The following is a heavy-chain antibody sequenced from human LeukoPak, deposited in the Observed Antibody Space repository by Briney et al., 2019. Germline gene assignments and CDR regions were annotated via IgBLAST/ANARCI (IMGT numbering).Heavy chain of an antibody. J-gene: IGHJ4*02. V-gene: IGHV3-21*01. CDR2: ISSSSSYI. Sequence: GGSLRLSCAASGFTFSSYSMNWVRQAPGKGLEWVSSISSSSSYIYYADSVKGRFTISRDNAKNSLYLQMNSLRAEDTAVYYCAGVEMATIVLDYWGQGTLVTVSS. CDR3: AGVEMATIVLDY. CDR1: GFTFSSYS. D-gene: IGHD5-24*01.